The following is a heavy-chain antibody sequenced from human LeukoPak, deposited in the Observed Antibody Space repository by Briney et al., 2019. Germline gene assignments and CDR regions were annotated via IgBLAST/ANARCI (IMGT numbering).Heavy chain of an antibody. CDR2: INHSGST. J-gene: IGHJ6*03. Sequence: PSETLSLTCAVYGGSFSGYYWSWLRQPPGKGLEWVGEINHSGSTNYNPSLKSRVTISVDTSKNQFSLKLSSVAAADTAVYYCARTTEAHSWRTRYYDYYMDVWGKGTTVTVSS. V-gene: IGHV4-34*01. CDR1: GGSFSGYY. CDR3: ARTTEAHSWRTRYYDYYMDV. D-gene: IGHD6-13*01.